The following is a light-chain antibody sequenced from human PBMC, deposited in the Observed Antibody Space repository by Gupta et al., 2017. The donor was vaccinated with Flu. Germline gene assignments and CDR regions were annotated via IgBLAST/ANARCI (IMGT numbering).Light chain of an antibody. CDR2: KAS. CDR3: QQYKSYPLT. CDR1: QRFSTY. J-gene: IGKJ4*01. Sequence: DIQMTQSPSTLSASVGDRVTITCRASQRFSTYLAWYQQKPGKDPRRLIYKASNIESGVPSRFSASGSATEFTLTISSLQPDDFATYYCQQYKSYPLTFGGGTKLEIK. V-gene: IGKV1-5*03.